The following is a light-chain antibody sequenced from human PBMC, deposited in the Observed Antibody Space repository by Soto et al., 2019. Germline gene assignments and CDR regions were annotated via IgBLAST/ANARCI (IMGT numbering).Light chain of an antibody. J-gene: IGKJ5*01. V-gene: IGKV3-11*01. CDR2: DAS. CDR1: QSVSSY. CDR3: QQRSNWPIT. Sequence: EIVLTQSPATLSLSPVERAALCVRASQSVSSYLAWYQQKPGQAPRLLIYDASNRATGIPARFSGSGSGTDFTLTISSLEPEDFAVYYCQQRSNWPITFGQGTRLEI.